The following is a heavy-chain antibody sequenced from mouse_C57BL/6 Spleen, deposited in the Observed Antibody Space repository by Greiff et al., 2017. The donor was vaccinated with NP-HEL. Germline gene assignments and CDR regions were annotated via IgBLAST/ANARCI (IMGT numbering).Heavy chain of an antibody. J-gene: IGHJ4*01. CDR2: ISSGSSTI. Sequence: EVKVVESGGGLVKPGGSLKLSCAASGFTFSDYGMHWVRQAPEKGLEWVAYISSGSSTIYYADTVKGRFTISRDNAKNTLFLQMTSLRSEDTAMYYCARSWNYAMDYWGQGTSVTVSS. CDR3: ARSWNYAMDY. CDR1: GFTFSDYG. V-gene: IGHV5-17*01.